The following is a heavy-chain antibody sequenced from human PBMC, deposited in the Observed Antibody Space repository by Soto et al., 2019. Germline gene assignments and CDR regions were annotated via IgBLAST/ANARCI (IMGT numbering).Heavy chain of an antibody. J-gene: IGHJ4*02. CDR3: ERAPRVAGECYLDY. D-gene: IGHD6-19*01. CDR2: IKTDGSST. V-gene: IGHV3-74*01. Sequence: EVQLVESGGGLVQPGGSLRLSCAASGFTFSSNYMHWVRQAPGKGLVWVSRIKTDGSSTTYADSVRGRFTISRDNAQNALSLLMSSLRAEDAAVYYCERAPRVAGECYLDYWGQGTAVTVSS. CDR1: GFTFSSNY.